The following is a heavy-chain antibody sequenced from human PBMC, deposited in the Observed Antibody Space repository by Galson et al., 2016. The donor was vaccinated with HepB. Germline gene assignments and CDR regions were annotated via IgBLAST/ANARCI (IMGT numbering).Heavy chain of an antibody. D-gene: IGHD2-15*01. Sequence: SLRLSCAASGFTLSSSGMHRFPQAPAKGLEWVADIWFDGGNNNYVDAVRGRFTISRDNSKNTLYLQMNTLRAEDTAVYYCARGTFCSGDSCYSPAFDMWGQGTMVTVSS. CDR2: IWFDGGNN. V-gene: IGHV3-33*08. CDR1: GFTLSSSG. CDR3: ARGTFCSGDSCYSPAFDM. J-gene: IGHJ3*02.